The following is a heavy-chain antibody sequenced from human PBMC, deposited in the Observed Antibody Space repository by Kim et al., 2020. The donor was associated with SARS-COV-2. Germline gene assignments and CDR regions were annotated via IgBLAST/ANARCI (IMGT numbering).Heavy chain of an antibody. V-gene: IGHV4-31*02. Sequence: PSLKSRVTISVDTSKNQFSLKLSSVTAADTAVYYCARGETRGVLSFYFDYWGQGTLVTVSS. CDR3: ARGETRGVLSFYFDY. J-gene: IGHJ4*02. D-gene: IGHD3-16*01.